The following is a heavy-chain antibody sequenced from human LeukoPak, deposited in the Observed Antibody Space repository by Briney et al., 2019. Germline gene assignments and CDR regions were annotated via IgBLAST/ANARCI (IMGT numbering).Heavy chain of an antibody. J-gene: IGHJ4*02. V-gene: IGHV4-59*01. D-gene: IGHD6-19*01. CDR3: ARSYSSGLEFDY. CDR2: IYYSGST. Sequence: SETLSLTCTVSGGSISSYYWSWIRQPPGKGLEWIGYIYYSGSTNYNPSLKSRVTISVDTSKNQFSLKLSSVTAADTAVYYCARSYSSGLEFDYWGQGTLVTVSS. CDR1: GGSISSYY.